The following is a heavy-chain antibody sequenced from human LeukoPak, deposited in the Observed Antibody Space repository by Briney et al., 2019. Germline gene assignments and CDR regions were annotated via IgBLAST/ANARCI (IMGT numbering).Heavy chain of an antibody. CDR2: INPSSGGT. D-gene: IGHD6-13*01. J-gene: IGHJ6*02. CDR3: ARDRLSLSSPGYYYYGMDV. V-gene: IGHV1-2*02. CDR1: GYTFTGHY. Sequence: ASVKVSCKASGYTFTGHYIQWGRQAPGQGLEWMGWINPSSGGTKYAQRFQGRVTITRDTSINTAYMEMTRLKSDDTAVYYCARDRLSLSSPGYYYYGMDVWGHGTKVTVSS.